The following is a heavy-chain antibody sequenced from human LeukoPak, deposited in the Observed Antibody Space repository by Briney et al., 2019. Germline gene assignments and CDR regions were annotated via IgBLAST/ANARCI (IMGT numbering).Heavy chain of an antibody. V-gene: IGHV3-48*01. CDR3: ARDGQWELKEG. D-gene: IGHD1-26*01. CDR1: GFTFSSYS. J-gene: IGHJ4*02. Sequence: GGSLRLSCAASGFTFSSYSMNWVRQAPGKGLEWVSYISSSSSTIYYAHSVKGRFTISRDNAKNSLYLQMNSLSAEDTAVYYCARDGQWELKEGWGQGTLVTVSS. CDR2: ISSSSSTI.